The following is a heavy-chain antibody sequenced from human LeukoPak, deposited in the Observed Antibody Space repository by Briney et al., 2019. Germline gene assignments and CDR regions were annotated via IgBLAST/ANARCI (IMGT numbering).Heavy chain of an antibody. D-gene: IGHD3-22*01. Sequence: GGSLRLSCAASGFTFSSYAMSWVRQAPGKGLEWVSLISGSGGSTFYADSVKGRFTISRDNSIDTLYLQMSSLRAEDTAVYYCAKDYYYDNSGYYVTFDYWGQGTPVTVSS. CDR1: GFTFSSYA. CDR3: AKDYYYDNSGYYVTFDY. CDR2: ISGSGGST. J-gene: IGHJ4*02. V-gene: IGHV3-23*01.